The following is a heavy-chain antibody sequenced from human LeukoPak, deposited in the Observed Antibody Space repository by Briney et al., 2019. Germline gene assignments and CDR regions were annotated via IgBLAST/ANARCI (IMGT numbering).Heavy chain of an antibody. Sequence: SETLSLTCAVYGGSFSGYYWSWIRQPPGKGLEWIGEINHSGSTNYNPSLKSRVPISVDTSKSQFSLKLSSVTAADTAVYYCARCSSGGSCYSYQHWGQGTLVTVSS. CDR2: INHSGST. J-gene: IGHJ4*02. CDR1: GGSFSGYY. CDR3: ARCSSGGSCYSYQH. D-gene: IGHD2-15*01. V-gene: IGHV4-34*01.